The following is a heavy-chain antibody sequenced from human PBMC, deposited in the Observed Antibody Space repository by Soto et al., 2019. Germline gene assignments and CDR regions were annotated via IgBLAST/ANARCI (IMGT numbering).Heavy chain of an antibody. CDR2: MNPNSGNT. V-gene: IGHV1-8*01. D-gene: IGHD2-2*01. J-gene: IGHJ4*02. CDR1: GYTFTSYD. Sequence: ASVKVSCKASGYTFTSYDINWVRQATGQGLEWMGWMNPNSGNTGYAQKFQGRVTMTRNTSISTAYMELSSLRSEDTAVYYCARGPGYCSSTSCYAVDDEGGYWGQGTLVTVSS. CDR3: ARGPGYCSSTSCYAVDDEGGY.